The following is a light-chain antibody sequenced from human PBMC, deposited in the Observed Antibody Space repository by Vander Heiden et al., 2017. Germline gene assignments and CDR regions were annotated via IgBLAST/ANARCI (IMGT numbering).Light chain of an antibody. V-gene: IGKV1-39*01. CDR2: GAT. Sequence: DIQMTQSPPTLSSSVGDRVIITCRASQSISHYVNWYQQKPGKAPKLLIYGATSLQTKVPSRFSGRGSVTDFTLSINVLQGEDSTTYFCQQSARLAQTFGRGTKLEVK. J-gene: IGKJ1*01. CDR3: QQSARLAQT. CDR1: QSISHY.